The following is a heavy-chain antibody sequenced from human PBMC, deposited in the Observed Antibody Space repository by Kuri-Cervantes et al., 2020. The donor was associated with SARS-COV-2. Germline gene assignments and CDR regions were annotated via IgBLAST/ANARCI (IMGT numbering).Heavy chain of an antibody. J-gene: IGHJ2*01. CDR3: ARDSLRDSADYVLGWYFDL. Sequence: SETLSLTCTVSGASISRYYWSWIRQPPGKGLEWIGYIYYTGSTNSNPSLESRVTISMDTSKSQFSLKVSSVTAADTAVYYCARDSLRDSADYVLGWYFDLWGRGTLVTVSS. V-gene: IGHV4-59*01. CDR2: IYYTGST. CDR1: GASISRYY. D-gene: IGHD4-17*01.